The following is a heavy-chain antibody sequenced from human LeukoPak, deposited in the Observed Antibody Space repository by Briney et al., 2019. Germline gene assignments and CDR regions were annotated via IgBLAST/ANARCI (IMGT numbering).Heavy chain of an antibody. CDR1: GGSISSGDYY. V-gene: IGHV4-30-4*01. Sequence: SSETLSLTCTVSGGSISSGDYYWSRIRQPPGKGLEWIGYIYYSGSTYYNPSLKSRVTLSVDASKKQFSLKLRSVTAADTAVYYCARGDMAERSFDYWGQGTLVTVSS. D-gene: IGHD5-24*01. CDR2: IYYSGST. J-gene: IGHJ4*02. CDR3: ARGDMAERSFDY.